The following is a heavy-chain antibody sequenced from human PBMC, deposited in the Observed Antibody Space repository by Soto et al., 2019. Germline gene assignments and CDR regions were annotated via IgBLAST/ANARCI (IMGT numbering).Heavy chain of an antibody. CDR2: IYAPGST. CDR3: ARGRGIGNSYFFDY. CDR1: GFSISSYY. D-gene: IGHD1-7*01. Sequence: LRLSCAASGFSISSYYLSWVRQAPGKGLEWVSTIYAPGSTNYADSVKGQFTISKDNSRNTVYLQMNRLRADDTAVYFCARGRGIGNSYFFDYWGHGALVTVSS. V-gene: IGHV3-53*01. J-gene: IGHJ4*01.